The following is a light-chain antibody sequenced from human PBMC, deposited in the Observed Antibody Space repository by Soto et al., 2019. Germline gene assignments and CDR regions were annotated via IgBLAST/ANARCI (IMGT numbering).Light chain of an antibody. CDR1: QSISNY. V-gene: IGKV1-39*01. Sequence: DIQMTQSPSSLSASVGDRVTITCRASQSISNYLNWYQQKPGKAPKLLIYAASSLQSGVPSRFSGGGSETDFTLTISSLQPEDFATYYCQQSYSNLRTFGQGTKLEIK. CDR2: AAS. J-gene: IGKJ2*01. CDR3: QQSYSNLRT.